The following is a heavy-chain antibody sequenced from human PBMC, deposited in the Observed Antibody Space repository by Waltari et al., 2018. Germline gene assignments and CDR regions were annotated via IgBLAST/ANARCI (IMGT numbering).Heavy chain of an antibody. V-gene: IGHV4-4*02. Sequence: QVQLQESGQALVKPSGTLSLTCAVSGDSTSGNCWWSWVRQSPEKGLEWIGQVHHSGKTNYNPALQSRVTISVDKPKNQFSLNLNSVTGADTAVYYCAGDRAIGLFFDYWGRGTLVTVSS. D-gene: IGHD2-2*01. CDR2: VHHSGKT. CDR3: AGDRAIGLFFDY. CDR1: GDSTSGNCW. J-gene: IGHJ4*02.